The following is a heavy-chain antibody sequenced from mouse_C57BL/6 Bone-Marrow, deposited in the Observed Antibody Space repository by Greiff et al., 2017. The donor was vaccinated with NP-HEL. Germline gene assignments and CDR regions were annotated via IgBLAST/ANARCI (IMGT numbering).Heavy chain of an antibody. CDR1: GFPITSGYY. D-gene: IGHD3-2*02. V-gene: IGHV12-3*01. Sequence: VQLQQSGPGLVKPSQSLFLTCSITGFPITSGYYWIWIRQSPGKPLEWMGYITHSGETFYNPSLQSPISITRETSKNQFFLPLNSVTNEDTAMYYCEGDSSGYGDFDYWGQGTTLTVSS. CDR2: ITHSGET. J-gene: IGHJ2*01. CDR3: EGDSSGYGDFDY.